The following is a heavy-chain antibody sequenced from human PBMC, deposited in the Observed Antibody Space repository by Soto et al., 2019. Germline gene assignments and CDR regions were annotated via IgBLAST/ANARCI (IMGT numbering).Heavy chain of an antibody. Sequence: GGSLRLSCAASGVTFSSYWMSWVRQAPGKGLEWVANIKQDGSEKYYVDSVKGRFTISRDNAKNSLYLQMNSLRAEDTAVYYCARVDSSGCFDYWGQGTLVTVSS. CDR2: IKQDGSEK. J-gene: IGHJ4*02. V-gene: IGHV3-7*03. CDR1: GVTFSSYW. CDR3: ARVDSSGCFDY. D-gene: IGHD3-22*01.